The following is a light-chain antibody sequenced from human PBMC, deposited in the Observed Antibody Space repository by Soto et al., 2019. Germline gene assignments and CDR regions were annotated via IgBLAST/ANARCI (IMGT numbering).Light chain of an antibody. J-gene: IGKJ1*01. Sequence: DIQMTQSPSSPSASVGDRVTITCRASQSISSYLNWYHQKPGKAPKLLIYAASSLQSGVPSRFSGSGSGTDFTLTISSLQPEDFATYYCQQSYSTPWTFGQGTKVEIK. V-gene: IGKV1-39*01. CDR3: QQSYSTPWT. CDR1: QSISSY. CDR2: AAS.